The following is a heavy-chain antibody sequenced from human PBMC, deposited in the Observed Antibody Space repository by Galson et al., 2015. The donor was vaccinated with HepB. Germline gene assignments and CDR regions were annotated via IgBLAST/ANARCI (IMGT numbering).Heavy chain of an antibody. CDR3: ARVLPYCSGGSCYPNWFDP. CDR2: INPSGGST. CDR1: GYTFTSYY. D-gene: IGHD2-15*01. J-gene: IGHJ5*02. Sequence: SVKVSCKASGYTFTSYYMHWVRQAPGQGLEWMGIINPSGGSTSYAQKFQGRVTMTRDTSTGTVYMELSSLRSEDTAVYYCARVLPYCSGGSCYPNWFDPWGQGTLVTVSS. V-gene: IGHV1-46*03.